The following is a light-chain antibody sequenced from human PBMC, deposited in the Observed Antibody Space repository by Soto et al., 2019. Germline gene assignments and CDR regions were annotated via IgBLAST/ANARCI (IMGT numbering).Light chain of an antibody. CDR2: EVT. CDR3: CSPAGSSTSV. CDR1: RSDVWSYNL. V-gene: IGLV2-23*02. Sequence: QSVMTRPASVSGSPGQSITISWPGTRSDVWSYNLVSWYQQHPGEAPKLLIYEVTKRPSGVSYRFSGSKSGNTASLTISGLQADDEADYTCCSPAGSSTSVCATGPKVPV. J-gene: IGLJ1*01.